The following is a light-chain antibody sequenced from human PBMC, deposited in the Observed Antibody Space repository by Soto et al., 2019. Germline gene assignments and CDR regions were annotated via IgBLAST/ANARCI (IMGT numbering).Light chain of an antibody. Sequence: QSALTQPRSVSGSPAQSVTISCTGTSSDVGDYDYVSWYQQHPGKAPKLMIYDVTKRPSGVPDRFSGSKSGNTASLTISGLQAEDEADYYCCSYAGSYTFVVFGGGTQLTVL. J-gene: IGLJ2*01. CDR1: SSDVGDYDY. CDR2: DVT. V-gene: IGLV2-11*01. CDR3: CSYAGSYTFVV.